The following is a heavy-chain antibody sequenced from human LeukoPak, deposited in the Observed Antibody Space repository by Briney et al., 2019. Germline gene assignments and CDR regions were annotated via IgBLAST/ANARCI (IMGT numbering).Heavy chain of an antibody. CDR1: GYTFINYA. D-gene: IGHD6-19*01. J-gene: IGHJ4*02. CDR2: INADNSNT. CDR3: ARGGSGPFYFDY. Sequence: ASVKVSCKASGYTFINYAVHWVRQAPGQRLEWMGWINADNSNTLYSQNFQGRVTITRDTSASTAYMELSSLRSEDTAVYYSARGGSGPFYFDYWGQGTLVTVSA. V-gene: IGHV1-3*01.